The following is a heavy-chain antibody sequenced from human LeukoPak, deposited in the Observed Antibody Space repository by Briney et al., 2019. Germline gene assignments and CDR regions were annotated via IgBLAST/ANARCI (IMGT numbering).Heavy chain of an antibody. D-gene: IGHD5-12*01. CDR3: ARARYSAEYSYSDS. V-gene: IGHV4-39*07. CDR1: GGSLRSSGYF. CDR2: LYYSGSS. J-gene: IGHJ4*02. Sequence: PSETLSLTCTVSGGSLRSSGYFWGWIRQPPGKGLEWIASLYYSGSSYHNPSLKSRVTVSEDTSKNQFSLNLTSATAADTAVYYCARARYSAEYSYSDSWGQGTLVSVSS.